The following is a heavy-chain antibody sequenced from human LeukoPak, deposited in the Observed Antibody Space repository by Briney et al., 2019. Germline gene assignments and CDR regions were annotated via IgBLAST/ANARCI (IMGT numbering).Heavy chain of an antibody. CDR1: GFTLSSYG. J-gene: IGHJ4*02. CDR2: ISYDGSNK. V-gene: IGHV3-30*03. CDR3: ALKGDPQFYGDSPFGY. Sequence: GRSLRLSCAASGFTLSSYGMHWVRQAPGKGLEWVAVISYDGSNKYYADSVKGRFTISRDNSKNTLYLQMNSLRAEDTAVYYCALKGDPQFYGDSPFGYWGQGTLVTVSS. D-gene: IGHD4-17*01.